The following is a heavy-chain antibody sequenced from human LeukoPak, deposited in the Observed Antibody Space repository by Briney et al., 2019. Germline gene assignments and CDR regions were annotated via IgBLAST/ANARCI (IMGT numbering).Heavy chain of an antibody. Sequence: SETLSLTCTVSGGSISSYYWSWIRQPPGKGLEWIGYIYYSGSTNYNPSLKSRVTISVDTSKNQFSLKLSSVTAADTAVYYCARNRGWLQFGVDYWGQGTLVTVSS. CDR3: ARNRGWLQFGVDY. CDR2: IYYSGST. D-gene: IGHD5-24*01. V-gene: IGHV4-59*08. CDR1: GGSISSYY. J-gene: IGHJ4*02.